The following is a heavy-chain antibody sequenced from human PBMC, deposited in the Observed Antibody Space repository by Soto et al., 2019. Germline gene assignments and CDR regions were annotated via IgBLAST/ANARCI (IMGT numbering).Heavy chain of an antibody. CDR3: TRGLFSGSSYSGSWYYFDS. D-gene: IGHD1-26*01. J-gene: IGHJ4*02. CDR2: INHSGSS. CDR1: GGSISSTTW. Sequence: SETLSLTCAVSGGSISSTTWWSWIRQTPGKGLQWIGQINHSGSSIYNPSLKNRVTISTMSNNKFSLELSSVTAADTAVYYCTRGLFSGSSYSGSWYYFDSWGQGTMVTVSS. V-gene: IGHV4-4*02.